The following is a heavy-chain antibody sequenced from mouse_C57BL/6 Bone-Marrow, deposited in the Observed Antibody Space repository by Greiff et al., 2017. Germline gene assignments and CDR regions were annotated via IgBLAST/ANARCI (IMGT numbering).Heavy chain of an antibody. CDR3: ASGGDYYGSSYFWYFDV. D-gene: IGHD1-1*01. CDR1: GYTFTSYG. CDR2: IYPRSGNT. Sequence: ESGAELARPGASVKLSCKASGYTFTSYGISWVKQRTGQGLEWIGEIYPRSGNTYYNEKFKGTATLTAAKSSSTAYMELRSLTSEDSAVYFCASGGDYYGSSYFWYFDVWGTGTTVTVSS. J-gene: IGHJ1*03. V-gene: IGHV1-81*01.